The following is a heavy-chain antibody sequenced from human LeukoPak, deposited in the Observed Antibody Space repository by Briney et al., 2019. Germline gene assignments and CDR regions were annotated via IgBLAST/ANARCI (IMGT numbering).Heavy chain of an antibody. Sequence: ASVKVSCKASGYTFTSYGISWVRQAPGQGLEWMGWISAYNGNTNYAQKLQGRVTMTTDTSTSTAYMELRSLRSDDTAVYYCARVPPVDGVLMVYAGHLDYWGQGTLVIVSS. D-gene: IGHD2-8*01. CDR2: ISAYNGNT. J-gene: IGHJ4*02. CDR3: ARVPPVDGVLMVYAGHLDY. CDR1: GYTFTSYG. V-gene: IGHV1-18*01.